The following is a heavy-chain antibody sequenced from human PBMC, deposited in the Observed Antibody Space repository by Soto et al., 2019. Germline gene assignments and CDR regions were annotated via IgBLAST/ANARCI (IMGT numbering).Heavy chain of an antibody. J-gene: IGHJ4*02. D-gene: IGHD2-15*01. Sequence: EVQLVESGGGLVQPGGSLRLSCAASGFVFSTYSMNWVRQAPGKGLEWVSYISSSSSTIYYADSVQGRFTISRDNAKNSLYLQVNSLRDEDTAVYYCARPAGRVDYFDFWGQGTLVTVSS. CDR3: ARPAGRVDYFDF. V-gene: IGHV3-48*02. CDR2: ISSSSSTI. CDR1: GFVFSTYS.